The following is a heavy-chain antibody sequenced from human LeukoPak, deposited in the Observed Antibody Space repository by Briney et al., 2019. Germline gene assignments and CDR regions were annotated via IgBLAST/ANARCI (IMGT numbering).Heavy chain of an antibody. Sequence: ASVKVSCKASGYTFTDAYIHWVRQAPGQGLEWMGMINPNGRSITYAQKFQGRVTMTRDTSTSTVYMDLSSLRSEDTAVYYCARDLRVVVPAVSLDYWGQGTLVTVSS. CDR3: ARDLRVVVPAVSLDY. CDR2: INPNGRSI. D-gene: IGHD2-2*01. CDR1: GYTFTDAY. V-gene: IGHV1-46*01. J-gene: IGHJ4*02.